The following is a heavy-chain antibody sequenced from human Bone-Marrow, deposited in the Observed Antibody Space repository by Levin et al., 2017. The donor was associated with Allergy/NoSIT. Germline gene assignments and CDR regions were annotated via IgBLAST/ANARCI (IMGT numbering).Heavy chain of an antibody. CDR1: GFSLDTVGVG. Sequence: SGPTLVKPTQTLTLTCTFSGFSLDTVGVGVGWIRQPPGKALEWLALIYCDDDKHYSPSLKSRLTITKDTSKNQVVLTMTYMDPKDTAKYQCANRGGDYYGSVYYYDFFMDVWGKGTTVTVSS. V-gene: IGHV2-5*02. CDR3: ANRGGDYYGSVYYYDFFMDV. CDR2: IYCDDDK. D-gene: IGHD3-10*01. J-gene: IGHJ6*03.